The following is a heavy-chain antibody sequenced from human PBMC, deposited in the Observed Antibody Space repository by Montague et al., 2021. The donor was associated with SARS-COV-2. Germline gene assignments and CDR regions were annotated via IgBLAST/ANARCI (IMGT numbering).Heavy chain of an antibody. J-gene: IGHJ3*02. CDR3: AREVRYYYDSSGTGAFDI. D-gene: IGHD3-22*01. CDR1: GGSISSYY. Sequence: SETLSLTCTVSGGSISSYYWSWIRQPPGKGLEWIGYIYYSGGTNXNPSLKSRVTISVDTSKNQFSLKLSSVTAADTAVYYCAREVRYYYDSSGTGAFDIWGQGTMVTVSS. V-gene: IGHV4-59*01. CDR2: IYYSGGT.